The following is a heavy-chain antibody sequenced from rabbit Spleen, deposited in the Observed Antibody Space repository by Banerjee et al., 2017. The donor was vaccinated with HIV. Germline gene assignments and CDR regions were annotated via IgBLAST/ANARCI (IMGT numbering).Heavy chain of an antibody. CDR3: VRARPYPFVL. V-gene: IGHV1S40*01. CDR1: GFSFNSGYD. Sequence: QSLEESGGGLVKPGASLTLTCKASGFSFNSGYDMCWVRQTPGKGLEWIACIDTATGKAVYASWAKGRFTISSHDAQNTLYLQLSSLTAADTATYFCVRARPYPFVLWGPGTLVTVS. D-gene: IGHD1-1*01. CDR2: IDTATGKA. J-gene: IGHJ4*01.